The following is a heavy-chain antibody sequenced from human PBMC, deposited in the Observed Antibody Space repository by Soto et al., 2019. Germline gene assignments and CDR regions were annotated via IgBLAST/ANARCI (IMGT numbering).Heavy chain of an antibody. CDR3: ARPDFGDYWYFDL. V-gene: IGHV1-69*08. CDR2: IIPALGTA. Sequence: QDQLVQSGAEVKKPGSSVKVSCKASGGTFSSHTFSWVRQAPGQGLEWMGRIIPALGTATYAQKFQGRVTINPDESATTVYMELNSLRSEDTAVYYCARPDFGDYWYFDLWGRGTLVTVSS. CDR1: GGTFSSHT. D-gene: IGHD4-17*01. J-gene: IGHJ2*01.